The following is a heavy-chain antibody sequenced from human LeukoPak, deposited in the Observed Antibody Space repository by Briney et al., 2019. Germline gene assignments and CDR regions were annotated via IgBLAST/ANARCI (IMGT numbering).Heavy chain of an antibody. D-gene: IGHD3-16*01. J-gene: IGHJ4*02. V-gene: IGHV4-38-2*01. Sequence: SETLSLTCAVSGYSLGKNYYWGWIRQPPGKGLEWIGRIYGTGSTSYNPSLMNRVTMSVDTSKNHFSLKLTSVTAADTAVYYCARYDSRGSASTRFDYWGQGILVAISS. CDR2: IYGTGST. CDR1: GYSLGKNYY. CDR3: ARYDSRGSASTRFDY.